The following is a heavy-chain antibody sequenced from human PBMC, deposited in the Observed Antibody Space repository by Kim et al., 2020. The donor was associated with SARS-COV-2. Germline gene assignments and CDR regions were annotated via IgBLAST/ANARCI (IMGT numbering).Heavy chain of an antibody. CDR2: IHNGDGIT. CDR1: GFTFSDYV. V-gene: IGHV3-74*01. CDR3: ARAGGCGISGYYGFFNH. D-gene: IGHD3-22*01. Sequence: GGSLRLSCATSGFTFSDYVMNWVRQTPGEGLVWVSLIHNGDGITYYVDSVKGRFTISRDNAKNTLYLQMNSLRPEDTAVYYCARAGGCGISGYYGFFNHWRQAVLAIASS. J-gene: IGHJ4*02.